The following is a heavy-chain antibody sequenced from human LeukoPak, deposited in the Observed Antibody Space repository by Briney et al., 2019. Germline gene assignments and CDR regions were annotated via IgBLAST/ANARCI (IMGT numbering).Heavy chain of an antibody. CDR2: TYYRSKWYN. J-gene: IGHJ6*02. Sequence: SQTLSLTCAISRDSVSSNSAAWPWIRQSPSRGLEWLGRTYYRSKWYNDYAVSVESRITINPDTSKNQFSLQLNSVTPEATAVYYCARGYYGMDVWGQGTTVTVSS. CDR1: RDSVSSNSAA. CDR3: ARGYYGMDV. V-gene: IGHV6-1*01.